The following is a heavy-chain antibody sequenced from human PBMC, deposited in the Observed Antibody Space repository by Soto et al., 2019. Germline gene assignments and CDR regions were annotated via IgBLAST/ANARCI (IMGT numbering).Heavy chain of an antibody. CDR2: IYYSGST. J-gene: IGHJ4*02. D-gene: IGHD1-26*01. V-gene: IGHV4-31*03. CDR3: VRVREGGFDY. CDR1: GGSISSGGYY. Sequence: SETLSLTCTVSGGSISSGGYYWSWIRQHPGKGLEWIGYIYYSGSTYYNPSLKSRVTISVDTSKNQFSLKLSSVTAADTAVYYCVRVREGGFDYWGQGTLVTVSS.